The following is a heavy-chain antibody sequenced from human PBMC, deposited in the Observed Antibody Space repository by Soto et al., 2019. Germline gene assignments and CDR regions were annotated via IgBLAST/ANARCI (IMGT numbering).Heavy chain of an antibody. CDR2: IKQDGSEK. J-gene: IGHJ4*02. V-gene: IGHV3-7*05. Sequence: GVSLRLSCAASEFTFSSYYMSWVRQAPGKGLEWVANIKQDGSEKYYVDSVKGRFTVSRDNARNSLYLQMDSLRVEDTAVYYCATYCSSTSCRSYWGQGTLGTVSS. CDR1: EFTFSSYY. D-gene: IGHD2-2*01. CDR3: ATYCSSTSCRSY.